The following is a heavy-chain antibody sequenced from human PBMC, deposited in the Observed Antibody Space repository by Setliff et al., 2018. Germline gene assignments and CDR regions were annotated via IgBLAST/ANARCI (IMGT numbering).Heavy chain of an antibody. CDR2: INDRGST. CDR1: GESFSGHY. V-gene: IGHV4-34*01. D-gene: IGHD4-17*01. CDR3: ARETTMTYYFYYMDV. J-gene: IGHJ6*03. Sequence: PSETLSLTCAVYGESFSGHYWSWIRQAPGRGLEWIGEINDRGSTHYNPSLKSRVTMSVDTSKNQFSLTLSSVTAADTAAYYCARETTMTYYFYYMDVWGKGTTVTVSS.